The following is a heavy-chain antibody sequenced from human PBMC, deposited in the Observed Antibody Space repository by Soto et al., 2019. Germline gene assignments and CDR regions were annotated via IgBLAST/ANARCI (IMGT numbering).Heavy chain of an antibody. J-gene: IGHJ4*02. V-gene: IGHV1-3*01. CDR2: ISAGNGNT. Sequence: QVQLVQSGAEVKKPGASVKVSCKASGYTFTSYAMHWVRQAPGQRLEWMGWISAGNGNTKNSQKFQGRVTITRDTSASTAYMELSSRRSEDTAVYYCARDIRLAGDYWGQGPLVTVSS. CDR1: GYTFTSYA. CDR3: ARDIRLAGDY.